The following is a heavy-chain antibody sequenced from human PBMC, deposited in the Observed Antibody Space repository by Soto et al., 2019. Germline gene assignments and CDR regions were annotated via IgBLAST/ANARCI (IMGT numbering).Heavy chain of an antibody. CDR2: FKHDGTT. D-gene: IGHD6-13*01. J-gene: IGHJ4*02. V-gene: IGHV4-39*01. Sequence: QLQLQESGPGLVKPSETLSLTCTVSGGSVSSRSYFCAWIRQPPGKGLEWIGSFKHDGTTYYHPSLKSRVTISADTSKSHFSLKLSSVTAADTAVYYCARQHEGGGAAAAFDYWGQGILVTVSS. CDR1: GGSVSSRSYF. CDR3: ARQHEGGGAAAAFDY.